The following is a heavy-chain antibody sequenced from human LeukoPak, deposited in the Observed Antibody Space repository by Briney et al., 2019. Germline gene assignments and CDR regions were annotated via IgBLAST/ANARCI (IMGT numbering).Heavy chain of an antibody. J-gene: IGHJ1*01. CDR1: GFTFNSYW. CDR3: AKCGTDYYDSSGLTNFQH. CDR2: IKQDGSEK. Sequence: GGSLRLSCAASGFTFNSYWMSWVRQASGKGLEWVANIKQDGSEKYYVDSVKGRFTISRDNAKNSVYLQMNSLRAEDTAVYYCAKCGTDYYDSSGLTNFQHWGQGTLVTVSS. V-gene: IGHV3-7*01. D-gene: IGHD3-22*01.